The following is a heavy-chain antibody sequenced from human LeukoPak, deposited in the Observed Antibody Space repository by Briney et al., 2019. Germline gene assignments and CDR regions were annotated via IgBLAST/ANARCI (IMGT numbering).Heavy chain of an antibody. V-gene: IGHV3-30*04. CDR1: GFTFSSYA. J-gene: IGHJ4*02. CDR3: ATPAANYYDSSGYYTERDY. D-gene: IGHD3-22*01. Sequence: PGRSLRLSCAASGFTFSSYAMHWVRQAPGKGLEWVAVISYDGSNKYYADSVKGRFTISRDNSKNTLYLQMNSLRAEDTAVYYCATPAANYYDSSGYYTERDYWGQGTLVTVSS. CDR2: ISYDGSNK.